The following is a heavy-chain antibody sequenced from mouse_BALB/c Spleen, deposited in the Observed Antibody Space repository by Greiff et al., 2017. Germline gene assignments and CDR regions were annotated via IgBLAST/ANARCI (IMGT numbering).Heavy chain of an antibody. CDR1: GYSFTGYF. V-gene: IGHV1-37*01. Sequence: EGQLQQSGPELVKPGASVKISCKASGYSFTGYFMNWVKQSHGKSLEWIGRINPYNGDTFYNQKFKGKATLTVDKSSSTAHMELLSLTSEDSAVYYCGVYYYGSTGYFDVWGAGTTVTVSS. CDR3: GVYYYGSTGYFDV. D-gene: IGHD1-1*01. J-gene: IGHJ1*01. CDR2: INPYNGDT.